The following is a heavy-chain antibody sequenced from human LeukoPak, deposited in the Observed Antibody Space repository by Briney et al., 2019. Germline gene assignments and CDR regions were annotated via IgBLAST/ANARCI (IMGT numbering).Heavy chain of an antibody. CDR1: GFTFSNFN. Sequence: GGSLRLSCAASGFTFSNFNMNWVRQAPGKGLEWVSYISSYSSTISYADSVKGRFTISRDNAKNSLYLQMDSMRDEDTAVYYCARDSPSSDYWGRGTLVTVSS. CDR3: ARDSPSSDY. V-gene: IGHV3-48*02. J-gene: IGHJ4*02. D-gene: IGHD2-2*01. CDR2: ISSYSSTI.